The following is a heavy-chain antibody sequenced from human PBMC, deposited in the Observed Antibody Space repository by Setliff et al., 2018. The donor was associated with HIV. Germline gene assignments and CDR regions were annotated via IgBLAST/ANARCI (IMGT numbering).Heavy chain of an antibody. CDR1: GGSFSGRW. CDR2: ISGDGTIT. Sequence: ASETLSLTCTVYGGSFSGRWMHWVRQSPREGLVWVSEISGDGTITAYADSVKGRFTISRDNANSTVYLQMNNLRADDTAVYYCTRDRRGAWFDFQQYYGMDVWGQGTTVTVSS. CDR3: TRDRRGAWFDFQQYYGMDV. D-gene: IGHD2-21*02. V-gene: IGHV3-74*01. J-gene: IGHJ6*02.